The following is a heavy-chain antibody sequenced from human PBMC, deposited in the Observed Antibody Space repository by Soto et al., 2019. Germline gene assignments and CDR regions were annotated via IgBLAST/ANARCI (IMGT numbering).Heavy chain of an antibody. J-gene: IGHJ6*02. V-gene: IGHV4-30-2*01. CDR1: GGSITTAGYS. CDR3: ASRPFYYYGLDV. CDR2: VYHTGNA. Sequence: SETLSLTCTVPGGSITTAGYSWSWIRQPPGKALEWIGYVYHTGNAYPKPSLKSRVTISLDRSKNQFSLKMTSVTAADTALYYCASRPFYYYGLDVWGQGTTVTVSS.